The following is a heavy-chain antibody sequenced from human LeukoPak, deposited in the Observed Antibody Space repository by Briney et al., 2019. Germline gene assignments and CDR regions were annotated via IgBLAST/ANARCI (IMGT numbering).Heavy chain of an antibody. V-gene: IGHV3-30-3*01. CDR3: AKDRFFALDGYSSPSFYGMDV. Sequence: GGSLRLSCAASGVTFSSYAMHWVRQAPGKGLEWVAVISYDGSNKYYADSVKGRFTISRDNSKNTLYLQMNSLRAEDTAVYYCAKDRFFALDGYSSPSFYGMDVWGQGTTVTVSS. J-gene: IGHJ6*02. CDR1: GVTFSSYA. D-gene: IGHD5-24*01. CDR2: ISYDGSNK.